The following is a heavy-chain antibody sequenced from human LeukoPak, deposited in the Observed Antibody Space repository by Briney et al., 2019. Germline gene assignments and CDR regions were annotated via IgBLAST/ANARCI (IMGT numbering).Heavy chain of an antibody. Sequence: GGSLRLSCAASGFTFSSYWMHWVRQAPGKGLVWVSRINTDGSSTSYADSVKGRFTISRDNAKNSLYLQMNSLRAEDTAVYYCASDLVATIGGYWGQGTLVTVSS. J-gene: IGHJ4*02. V-gene: IGHV3-74*01. CDR1: GFTFSSYW. CDR2: INTDGSST. CDR3: ASDLVATIGGY. D-gene: IGHD5-12*01.